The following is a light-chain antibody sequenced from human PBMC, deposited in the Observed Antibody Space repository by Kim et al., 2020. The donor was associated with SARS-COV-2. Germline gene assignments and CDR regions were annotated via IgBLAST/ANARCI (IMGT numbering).Light chain of an antibody. V-gene: IGLV3-21*04. CDR1: NIGSKS. Sequence: APGKTARITCGGKNIGSKSVHWYQKKPGQAPVLVIYYDSDRPSGIPERFSGSNSGNTATLTISRVEAGDEADYYCQVWDRSSDHPVFGGGTQLTVL. CDR3: QVWDRSSDHPV. J-gene: IGLJ3*02. CDR2: YDS.